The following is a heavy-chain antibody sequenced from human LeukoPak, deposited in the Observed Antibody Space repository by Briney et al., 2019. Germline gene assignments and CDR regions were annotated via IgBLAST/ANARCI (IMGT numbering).Heavy chain of an antibody. V-gene: IGHV4-59*01. CDR2: IYYSGST. Sequence: SETLSLTCTVSGGSISSYYWSWIRQPPGKGLEWIGYIYYSGSTNYNPSLKSRVTISVDTSKNQFSLKLSSVTAADTAVYYCAREEYYYDSSGPKLRFGPWGQGTLVTVSS. J-gene: IGHJ5*02. D-gene: IGHD3-22*01. CDR1: GGSISSYY. CDR3: AREEYYYDSSGPKLRFGP.